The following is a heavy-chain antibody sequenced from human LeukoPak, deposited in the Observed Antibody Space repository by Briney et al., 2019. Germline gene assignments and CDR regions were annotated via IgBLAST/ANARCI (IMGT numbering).Heavy chain of an antibody. CDR3: ARGNSSSWYAQPYNWFDP. V-gene: IGHV4-39*01. D-gene: IGHD6-13*01. J-gene: IGHJ5*02. CDR1: GGSISSSSYY. Sequence: PSETLSLTCTVSGGSISSSSYYWGWIRQPPGKGLEWIGSIYYSGSTYYNPSLKSRVTISVDTSKNQFSLKLSSVTAADTAVYYCARGNSSSWYAQPYNWFDPWGQGTLVTVSS. CDR2: IYYSGST.